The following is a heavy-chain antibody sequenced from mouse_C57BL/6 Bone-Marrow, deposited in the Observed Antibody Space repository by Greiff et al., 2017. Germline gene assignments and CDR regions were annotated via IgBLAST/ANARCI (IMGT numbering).Heavy chain of an antibody. CDR3: ARPFITTVVAHWYFDV. J-gene: IGHJ1*03. CDR2: IYPRSGNT. CDR1: GYTFTSYG. V-gene: IGHV1-81*01. D-gene: IGHD1-1*01. Sequence: QVQLQQSGAELARPGASVKLSCKASGYTFTSYGISWVKQRTGQGLEWIGEIYPRSGNTYYNAKFKGKATLTADKSSSTAYMELRSLTSEDSAVYFCARPFITTVVAHWYFDVWGTGTTVTVSS.